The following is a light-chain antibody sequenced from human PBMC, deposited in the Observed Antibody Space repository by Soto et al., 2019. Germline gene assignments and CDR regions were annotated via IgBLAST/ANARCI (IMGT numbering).Light chain of an antibody. V-gene: IGLV2-14*01. Sequence: QSVLTQPASVSGSPGQSITISCTGTSSDVGDYKYVSWYQKHPGKAPKALIYEVSNRPSGVSNRFSGSKSGNTASLTISGLQAEDEADYYCSPYTTSNTLVFGPGTKLTV. CDR3: SPYTTSNTLV. CDR1: SSDVGDYKY. CDR2: EVS. J-gene: IGLJ1*01.